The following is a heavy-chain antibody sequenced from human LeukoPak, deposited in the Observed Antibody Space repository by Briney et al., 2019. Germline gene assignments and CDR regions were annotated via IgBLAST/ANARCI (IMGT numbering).Heavy chain of an antibody. CDR2: ISWNSGSI. CDR1: GFTFDDYA. J-gene: IGHJ4*02. Sequence: SLRLSCAASGFTFDDYAKHWVRQAPGKGLEWVSGISWNSGSIGYADSVKGRFTISRDNAKNSLYLQMNSLRAEDTALYYCAKDDSYFDYWGQGTLVTVSS. CDR3: AKDDSYFDY. V-gene: IGHV3-9*01.